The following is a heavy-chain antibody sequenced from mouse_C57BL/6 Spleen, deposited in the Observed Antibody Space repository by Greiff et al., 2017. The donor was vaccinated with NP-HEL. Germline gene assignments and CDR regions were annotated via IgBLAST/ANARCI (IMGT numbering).Heavy chain of an antibody. CDR1: GFTFSSYA. Sequence: EVKLMESGGGLVKPGGSLKLSCAASGFTFSSYAMSWVRQTPEKRLEWVATISDGGGYTYYPDNVKGRFTISRDNAKNNLYLQMSHLKSEDTAMYYCARGGWGLDYWGQGTTLTVSS. J-gene: IGHJ2*01. CDR2: ISDGGGYT. CDR3: ARGGWGLDY. V-gene: IGHV5-4*03.